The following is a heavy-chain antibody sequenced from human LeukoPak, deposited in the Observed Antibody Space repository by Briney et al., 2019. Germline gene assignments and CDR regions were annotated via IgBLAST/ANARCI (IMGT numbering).Heavy chain of an antibody. V-gene: IGHV1-69*05. CDR2: IIPIFGTA. D-gene: IGHD3-9*01. J-gene: IGHJ4*02. CDR1: GGTFSSYA. Sequence: GASVKVSCKASGGTFSSYAISWVRQAPGQGLEWMGGIIPIFGTANYAQKLQGRVTMTTDTSTSTAYMELRSLRSDDTAVYYCARVDDILTGYYWGQGTLVTVSS. CDR3: ARVDDILTGYY.